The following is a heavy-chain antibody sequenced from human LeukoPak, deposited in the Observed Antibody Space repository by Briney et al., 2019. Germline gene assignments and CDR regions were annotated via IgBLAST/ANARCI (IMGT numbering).Heavy chain of an antibody. CDR1: GFTFSSYG. J-gene: IGHJ6*03. V-gene: IGHV3-30*02. Sequence: GGSLRLSCAASGFTFSSYGMHWVRQAPGKGLEWVAFIRYDGSNKYYADSVKGRFTISRDNSKNTLYLQMNSLRAEDTAVYYCAKFGFWSGYYPDYMDVWGKGTTVTVSS. CDR3: AKFGFWSGYYPDYMDV. CDR2: IRYDGSNK. D-gene: IGHD3-3*01.